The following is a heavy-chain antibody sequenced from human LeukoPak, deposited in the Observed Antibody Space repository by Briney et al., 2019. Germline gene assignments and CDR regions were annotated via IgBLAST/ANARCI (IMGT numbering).Heavy chain of an antibody. CDR1: GGSISSYY. J-gene: IGHJ5*02. Sequence: SETLSLTCTVSGGSISSYYWSWIRQPAGKGLEWIGRIYTSGSTNYNPSLKSRVTMSVDTSKNQFSLKLSSVTAADTAVYYCARDRRITRTTSWFDPWGQGTLVTVSS. CDR3: ARDRRITRTTSWFDP. V-gene: IGHV4-4*07. D-gene: IGHD1-7*01. CDR2: IYTSGST.